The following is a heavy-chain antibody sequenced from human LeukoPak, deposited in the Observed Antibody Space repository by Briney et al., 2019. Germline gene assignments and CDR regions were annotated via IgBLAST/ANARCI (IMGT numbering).Heavy chain of an antibody. J-gene: IGHJ6*02. CDR2: ISGGGDNT. CDR3: ATPRSSYYYYGMDV. V-gene: IGHV3-23*01. Sequence: GGSLRLSCAASGFMFSSYAMSWVRQAPGKGLEWVSAISGGGDNTYYAASVKGRFTTTRDNSKNTLYLQMNSLRAEDTALYYCATPRSSYYYYGMDVWGQGTTVIVSS. CDR1: GFMFSSYA.